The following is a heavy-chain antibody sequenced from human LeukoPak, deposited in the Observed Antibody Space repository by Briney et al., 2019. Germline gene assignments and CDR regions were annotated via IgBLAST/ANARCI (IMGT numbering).Heavy chain of an antibody. CDR2: IYPGDSDT. J-gene: IGHJ4*02. Sequence: GESLKISCKSSGYSFTNYWIGWVRQMPGKGLEWMGIIYPGDSDTRYSPSFQGQVTISADKSISTAYLQWSSLKASDTAMYYCARGFRRDYRYFDFERYFDYWGQGTLVTVSS. CDR3: ARGFRRDYRYFDFERYFDY. CDR1: GYSFTNYW. V-gene: IGHV5-51*01. D-gene: IGHD3-9*01.